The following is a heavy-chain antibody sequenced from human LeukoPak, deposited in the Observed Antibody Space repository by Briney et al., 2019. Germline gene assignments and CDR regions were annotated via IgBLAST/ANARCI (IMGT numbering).Heavy chain of an antibody. J-gene: IGHJ3*02. Sequence: PGGSLRLSCAASGFTSSSYAMSWVRQAPGKGLEWVSAISGSGGSTYYAASVKGRFTISRDNSKNTLYLQMNSLRAEDTAVYYCAKHTVLQWFGRQDDAFDIWGQGTMVTVSS. CDR2: ISGSGGST. CDR1: GFTSSSYA. D-gene: IGHD3-10*01. CDR3: AKHTVLQWFGRQDDAFDI. V-gene: IGHV3-23*01.